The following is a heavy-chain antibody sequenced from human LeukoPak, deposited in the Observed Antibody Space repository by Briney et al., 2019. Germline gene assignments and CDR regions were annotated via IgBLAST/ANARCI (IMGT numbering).Heavy chain of an antibody. J-gene: IGHJ4*02. V-gene: IGHV4-61*01. CDR3: ARESPSEYCSGGSCYLDY. D-gene: IGHD2-15*01. CDR1: GGSVSSGSYY. CDR2: IYYSGST. Sequence: KSSETLSLTCTVSGGSVSSGSYYWSWIRQPPGKGLEWIGYIYYSGSTNYNPSLKSRVTISVDTSKNQFSLKLSSVTAADTAVYYCARESPSEYCSGGSCYLDYWGQGTLVTVSS.